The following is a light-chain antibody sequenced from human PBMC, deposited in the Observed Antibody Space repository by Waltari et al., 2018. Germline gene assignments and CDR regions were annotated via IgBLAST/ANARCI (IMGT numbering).Light chain of an antibody. J-gene: IGKJ1*01. CDR3: QQYNSYSGS. CDR1: QSISSW. V-gene: IGKV1-5*03. CDR2: KAC. Sequence: DIQMTQSPSTLSASIGDRVTITCRASQSISSWLAWYQQKPGKAPKLLIYKACSLEGGVPSRFSGSGSGTEFTLTISSLQPDDFATYYCQQYNSYSGSFGQGTQVEFK.